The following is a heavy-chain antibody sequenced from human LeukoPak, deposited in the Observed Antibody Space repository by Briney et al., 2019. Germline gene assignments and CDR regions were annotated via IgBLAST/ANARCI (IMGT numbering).Heavy chain of an antibody. V-gene: IGHV3-23*01. D-gene: IGHD4-11*01. Sequence: GGSLRLSCAASGFTFSNYGMSWVRQAPGKGLEWVSAISGSGANTYYADSVKGRFTISRDNSKNTLYLQVNSLRAEDTAVYYCAKAKSYYSNYDYWGQGTLVTVSS. J-gene: IGHJ4*02. CDR3: AKAKSYYSNYDY. CDR2: ISGSGANT. CDR1: GFTFSNYG.